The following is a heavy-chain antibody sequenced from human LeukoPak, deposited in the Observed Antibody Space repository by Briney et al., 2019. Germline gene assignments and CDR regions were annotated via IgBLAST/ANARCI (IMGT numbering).Heavy chain of an antibody. CDR3: ARGRVYFYGSGSRYLDDAFDL. J-gene: IGHJ3*01. D-gene: IGHD3-10*01. CDR1: GDSISSYY. V-gene: IGHV4-59*01. Sequence: SETPSLTCTVAGDSISSYYWSWIRQSPGKGLEWVGQISYGGNTKYNPSLRGRVTISADTSKFSLKLTSVTAADTAVYYCARGRVYFYGSGSRYLDDAFDLWGQGTTVTVSS. CDR2: ISYGGNT.